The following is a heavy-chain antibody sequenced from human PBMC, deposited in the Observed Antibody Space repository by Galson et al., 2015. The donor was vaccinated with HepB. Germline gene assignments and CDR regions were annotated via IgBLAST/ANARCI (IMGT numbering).Heavy chain of an antibody. CDR3: ARGGYYGPGSNQDLDY. J-gene: IGHJ4*02. V-gene: IGHV3-21*01. CDR1: GFIFSSYS. Sequence: SLRLSCAASGFIFSSYSMNWVRQAPGKGLEWVSSISPSSSYIYYADSVKGRFTLSRDNAKNSLYLQMNSLRAEDTAVYYCARGGYYGPGSNQDLDYWGQGTLVTVSS. D-gene: IGHD3-10*01. CDR2: ISPSSSYI.